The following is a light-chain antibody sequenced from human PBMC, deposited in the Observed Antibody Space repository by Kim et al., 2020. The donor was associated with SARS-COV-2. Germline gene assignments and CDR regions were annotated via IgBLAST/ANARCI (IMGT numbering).Light chain of an antibody. J-gene: IGLJ2*01. CDR2: YDA. CDR3: QVWDSTSDYVV. CDR1: NVGSKS. V-gene: IGLV3-21*04. Sequence: APGKTATITGGGHNVGSKSVHWYQQKPGQAPLLVIYYDADRPPAIPERFSGSNSGNTATLSISGVEAGDEADYFCQVWDSTSDYVVFGGGTQLTVL.